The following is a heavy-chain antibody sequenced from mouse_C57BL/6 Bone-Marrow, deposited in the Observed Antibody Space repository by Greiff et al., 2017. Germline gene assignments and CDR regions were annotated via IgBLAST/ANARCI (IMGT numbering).Heavy chain of an antibody. V-gene: IGHV1-81*01. CDR3: AVYYGSSPWFAY. Sequence: QVQLQQSGAELARPGASVKLSCKASGYTFTSYGISWVKQRTGQGLEWIGEIYPRSGNTYYNEKFKGKATLTADKSSSTAYMELRSLTSEDSAVYFCAVYYGSSPWFAYGGQGTLVTVSA. CDR2: IYPRSGNT. J-gene: IGHJ3*01. D-gene: IGHD1-1*01. CDR1: GYTFTSYG.